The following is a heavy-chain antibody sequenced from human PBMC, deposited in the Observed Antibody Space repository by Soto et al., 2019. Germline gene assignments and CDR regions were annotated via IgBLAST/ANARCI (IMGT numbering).Heavy chain of an antibody. D-gene: IGHD2-15*01. V-gene: IGHV1-69*13. CDR1: GVTFNGYA. CDR2: TIPFFGTA. J-gene: IGHJ5*02. CDR3: ATSRYAFYCRAGNCYSLFDP. Sequence: SVKVSCKASGVTFNGYAISWVRQAPGQGLEWMGGTIPFFGTANYAQKFQGRVTITADESSSTSYMELSSLKSEDTAFYFCATSRYAFYCRAGNCYSLFDPWGQGTLVTVSS.